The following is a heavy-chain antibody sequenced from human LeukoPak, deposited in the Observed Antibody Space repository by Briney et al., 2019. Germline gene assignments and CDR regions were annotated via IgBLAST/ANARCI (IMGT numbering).Heavy chain of an antibody. CDR3: ARARYNWNRDFDY. CDR1: GGSISSYY. CDR2: MFHSGST. Sequence: PSETLSLTCTVCGGSISSYYWGWIRQPPGKGLEWIGSMFHSGSTYYNPSLKSRVTMSVDTSKNQFSLKLSSVTAADTAVYYCARARYNWNRDFDYWGQGTLVTVSS. D-gene: IGHD1-20*01. V-gene: IGHV4-38-2*02. J-gene: IGHJ4*02.